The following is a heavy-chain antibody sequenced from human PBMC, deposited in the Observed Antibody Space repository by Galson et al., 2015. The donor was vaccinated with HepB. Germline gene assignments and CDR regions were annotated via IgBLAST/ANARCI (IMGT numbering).Heavy chain of an antibody. Sequence: SVKVSCKASGGTFSSYAISWVRQAPGQGLEWMGGIIPIFGTANYAQKFQGRVTITADESTSTAYMELSSLRSEDTAVYYCAILGYCSSTSCQDHDYTYPNGYYYYYYMDVWGKGTTVTVSS. CDR1: GGTFSSYA. CDR3: AILGYCSSTSCQDHDYTYPNGYYYYYYMDV. D-gene: IGHD2-2*01. V-gene: IGHV1-69*13. J-gene: IGHJ6*03. CDR2: IIPIFGTA.